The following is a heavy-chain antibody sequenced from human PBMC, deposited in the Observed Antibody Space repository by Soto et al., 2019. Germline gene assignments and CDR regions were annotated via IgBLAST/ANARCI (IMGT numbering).Heavy chain of an antibody. D-gene: IGHD4-17*01. CDR3: ARLTTVVTGPSYGMDV. J-gene: IGHJ6*02. V-gene: IGHV1-69*02. CDR2: IIPILGIA. Sequence: SVKASCKASGDTFSSYTISWVRQAPGQGLEWMGRIIPILGIANYAQKFQGRVTITADKSTSTAYMELSSLRSEDTAVYYCARLTTVVTGPSYGMDVWGQGTTVTVSS. CDR1: GDTFSSYT.